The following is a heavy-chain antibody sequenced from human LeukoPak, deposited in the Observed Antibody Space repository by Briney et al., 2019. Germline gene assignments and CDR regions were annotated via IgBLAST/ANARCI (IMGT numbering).Heavy chain of an antibody. CDR2: ISGSGDTT. CDR3: AKDRTSSGYDHPPFDY. CDR1: GFTFDDYG. Sequence: QPGGSLRLSCAASGFTFDDYGMSWVRQAPGKGLEWVSAISGSGDTTYYADSVKGRFTISRDNSKNTLYLQMNSLRAEDTALYYCAKDRTSSGYDHPPFDYWGQGTLVTVSS. J-gene: IGHJ4*02. D-gene: IGHD5-12*01. V-gene: IGHV3-23*01.